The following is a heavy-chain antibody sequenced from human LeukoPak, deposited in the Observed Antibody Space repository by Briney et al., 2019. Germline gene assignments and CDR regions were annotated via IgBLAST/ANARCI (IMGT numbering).Heavy chain of an antibody. J-gene: IGHJ4*02. V-gene: IGHV3-73*01. CDR1: GFPFSGSA. CDR3: TRPGRLYDSSGYYYFDY. CDR2: IRSKANSYAT. D-gene: IGHD3-22*01. Sequence: QHGGSLRLSCAASGFPFSGSAMHWVRQASGKGLEWVGRIRSKANSYATAYAASVKGRFTISRDDSKNTAYLQMNSLKTEDTAVYYCTRPGRLYDSSGYYYFDYWGQGTLVTVSS.